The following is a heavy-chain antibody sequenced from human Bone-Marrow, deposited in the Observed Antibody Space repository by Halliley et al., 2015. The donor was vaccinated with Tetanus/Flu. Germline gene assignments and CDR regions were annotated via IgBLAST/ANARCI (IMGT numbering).Heavy chain of an antibody. CDR3: ARTSADTSAWYFDL. V-gene: IGHV4-59*01. J-gene: IGHJ2*01. D-gene: IGHD6-19*01. CDR2: IEYSGST. Sequence: WIGHIEYSGSTNYNPSLKSRVSISVDTSKNQFSLKLSSVTAADTAVYYCARTSADTSAWYFDLWGRGTLVTVSS.